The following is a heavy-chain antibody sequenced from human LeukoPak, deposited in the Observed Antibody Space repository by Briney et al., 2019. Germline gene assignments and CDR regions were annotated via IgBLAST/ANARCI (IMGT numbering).Heavy chain of an antibody. D-gene: IGHD6-13*01. Sequence: SETLSLTCTVSGGSISSYYWSWIRQPPGKGLEWIGYIYYSGSTNFNPSLKSRVTISVDTSKDQFSLKLSSVTAADTAVYCCARGIAAAKRGFDPWGQGTLVTVSS. J-gene: IGHJ5*02. CDR2: IYYSGST. V-gene: IGHV4-59*01. CDR1: GGSISSYY. CDR3: ARGIAAAKRGFDP.